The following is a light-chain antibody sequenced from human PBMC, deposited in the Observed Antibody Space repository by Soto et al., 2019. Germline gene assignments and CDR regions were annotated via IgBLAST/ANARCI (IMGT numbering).Light chain of an antibody. Sequence: QSVLTQPASVSASPGQSITISCTGVSSDVGSYDLVSWYQHHPGKTPKLIIYEAIKRPSGVSVRFSASKSGNTASLTISGLQAEDEADYYCCSYSDSSSFVVFGGGTQLTVL. J-gene: IGLJ3*02. CDR2: EAI. CDR3: CSYSDSSSFVV. CDR1: SSDVGSYDL. V-gene: IGLV2-23*02.